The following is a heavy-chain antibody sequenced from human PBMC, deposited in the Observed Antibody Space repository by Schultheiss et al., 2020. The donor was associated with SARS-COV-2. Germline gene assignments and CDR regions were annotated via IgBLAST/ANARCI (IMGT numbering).Heavy chain of an antibody. CDR3: ARRGRQQHNFFQH. CDR2: IYYSGST. V-gene: IGHV4-38-2*02. Sequence: SETLSLTCTVSGYSISSGYYWGWIRQPPGKGLEWIGSIYYSGSTNYNPSLKSRVTISVDTSKNQFSLKLSSVTAADTAVYYCARRGRQQHNFFQHWGQGTLVTVSS. J-gene: IGHJ1*01. CDR1: GYSISSGYY. D-gene: IGHD6-13*01.